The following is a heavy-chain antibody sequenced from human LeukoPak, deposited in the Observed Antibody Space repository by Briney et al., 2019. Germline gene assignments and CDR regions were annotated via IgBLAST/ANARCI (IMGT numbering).Heavy chain of an antibody. CDR1: GYTFTGYY. V-gene: IGHV1-2*02. J-gene: IGHJ5*02. Sequence: GASVKVSCKASGYTFTGYYLHWVRQAPGQGLEWMGCVNPNSGDTNYAQKFQGSVTMTRDTSISTVYMELSRLRSDDTAVYYCAREVGNWFDPWGQGTLVTVSS. CDR3: AREVGNWFDP. CDR2: VNPNSGDT.